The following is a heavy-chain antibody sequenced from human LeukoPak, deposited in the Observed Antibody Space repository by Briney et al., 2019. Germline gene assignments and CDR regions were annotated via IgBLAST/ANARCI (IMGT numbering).Heavy chain of an antibody. J-gene: IGHJ4*02. CDR2: IEYDGSYE. CDR1: GFTFSSYA. V-gene: IGHV3-33*06. Sequence: GGSLRLSCAASGFTFSSYAMRWARQAPGKGLEWVAVIEYDGSYEYYADSVKGRFTISRDNSKNTLYLQMNSLRAEDTAVYYCAKNTPQWELLGYWGQGTLVTVSS. D-gene: IGHD1-26*01. CDR3: AKNTPQWELLGY.